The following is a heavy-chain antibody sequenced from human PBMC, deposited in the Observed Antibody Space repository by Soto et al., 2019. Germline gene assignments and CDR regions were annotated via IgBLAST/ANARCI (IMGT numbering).Heavy chain of an antibody. Sequence: GGSLRLSCAASGFTFSSYAMSWVRQAPGKGLEWVSAISGSGGSTYYADSVKGRFTISRDNSKNTLYLQMNSLRSEDTAVYYCARGQTYYDFWSGHYGMDVWGQGTTVTVSS. D-gene: IGHD3-3*01. CDR1: GFTFSSYA. V-gene: IGHV3-23*01. J-gene: IGHJ6*02. CDR2: ISGSGGST. CDR3: ARGQTYYDFWSGHYGMDV.